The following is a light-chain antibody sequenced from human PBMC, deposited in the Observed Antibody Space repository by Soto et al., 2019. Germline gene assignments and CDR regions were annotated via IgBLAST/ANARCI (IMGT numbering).Light chain of an antibody. Sequence: QSALTQPASASGSPGQSITISCTGTSSDVGSYNLVSWYQQHPGKAPKLMIYEGSKRPSGVSNRFSGSKSGNTASLTISGLQAEDEADYYCCSYAGSSTFHVVFGGGTKLTVL. J-gene: IGLJ2*01. V-gene: IGLV2-23*03. CDR3: CSYAGSSTFHVV. CDR2: EGS. CDR1: SSDVGSYNL.